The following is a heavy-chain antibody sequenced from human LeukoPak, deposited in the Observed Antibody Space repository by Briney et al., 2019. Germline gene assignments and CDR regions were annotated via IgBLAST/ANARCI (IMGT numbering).Heavy chain of an antibody. D-gene: IGHD3-22*01. Sequence: ASVKVSCKASGYTFTSYYMHWVRQAPGQGLEWMGIINPSGGSTSCAQKFQGRVTMTRDTSTSTVYMELSSLRSEDTAVYYCARVYDSSGYYRGDAFDIWGQGTMVTVSS. J-gene: IGHJ3*02. CDR3: ARVYDSSGYYRGDAFDI. V-gene: IGHV1-46*01. CDR1: GYTFTSYY. CDR2: INPSGGST.